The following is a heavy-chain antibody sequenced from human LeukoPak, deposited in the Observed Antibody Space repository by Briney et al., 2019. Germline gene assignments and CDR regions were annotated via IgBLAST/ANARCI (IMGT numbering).Heavy chain of an antibody. CDR2: ISYDGSSK. D-gene: IGHD5-12*01. CDR1: GFTFSSTG. J-gene: IGHJ4*02. CDR3: AKEGLRFFDF. Sequence: GGSLRLSCTASGFTFSSTGMHWVRQAPGKGLDWVASISYDGSSKKYVDSVKGRFTISRDNSKRTLYLQMNSPRSEDTAVYYCAKEGLRFFDFWGQGTLVTVSS. V-gene: IGHV3-30*18.